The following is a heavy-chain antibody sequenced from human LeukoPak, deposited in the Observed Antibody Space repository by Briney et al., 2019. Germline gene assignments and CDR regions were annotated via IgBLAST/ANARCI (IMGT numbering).Heavy chain of an antibody. Sequence: SETPSLTCTVSGGSISSSGYYWGWIRQPPGKGLEWTGNTYHSGDTYYNPSLKSRVTISVDPSKNQFSLKLSSVTAADTAVYYCARLYSSSWYFDNWGQGILVTVSS. CDR1: GGSISSSGYY. D-gene: IGHD6-13*01. J-gene: IGHJ4*02. CDR2: TYHSGDT. CDR3: ARLYSSSWYFDN. V-gene: IGHV4-39*01.